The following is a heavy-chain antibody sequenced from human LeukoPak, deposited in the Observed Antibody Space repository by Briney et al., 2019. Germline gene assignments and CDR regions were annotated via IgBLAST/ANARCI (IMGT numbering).Heavy chain of an antibody. CDR3: ARVAPINYYDSSGYYYGWFAP. CDR2: ITPFFGTA. D-gene: IGHD3-22*01. Sequence: SVKVSCKASGGTFSSYAISWVRQAPGQGLEWMGGITPFFGTANYSQKFQGRVTITAYKSTSTAYMELSSLRYEDTAVYYCARVAPINYYDSSGYYYGWFAPWGQGNLVPVSS. J-gene: IGHJ5*02. CDR1: GGTFSSYA. V-gene: IGHV1-69*06.